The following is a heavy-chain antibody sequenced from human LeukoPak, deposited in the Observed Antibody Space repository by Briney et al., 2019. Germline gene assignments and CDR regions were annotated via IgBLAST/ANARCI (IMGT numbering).Heavy chain of an antibody. D-gene: IGHD2-15*01. Sequence: GESLKISCQGSGYSFTNYWIGWVRQMPGKGLEWIGIIYPGDSDTRYSPSFQGQVTFSADKSISTTYLQWSSMKASDTAMYYCARLPGYCTGGSCYFDYWGEGTLVTVSS. CDR3: ARLPGYCTGGSCYFDY. V-gene: IGHV5-51*01. J-gene: IGHJ4*02. CDR2: IYPGDSDT. CDR1: GYSFTNYW.